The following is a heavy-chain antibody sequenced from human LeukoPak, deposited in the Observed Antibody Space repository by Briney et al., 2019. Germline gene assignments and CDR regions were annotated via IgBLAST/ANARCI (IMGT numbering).Heavy chain of an antibody. V-gene: IGHV3-7*01. Sequence: GESLRLSCAASGFTFSVYWMSWVRQPQGRGLEWVANIKNDGSEKYYVDSVKGRFTISRDNAKNSLYLQMNSLRAEDTAVYYCARVGTAEGTLEDYWGQGTLVTVSS. CDR2: IKNDGSEK. D-gene: IGHD6-13*01. CDR3: ARVGTAEGTLEDY. J-gene: IGHJ4*02. CDR1: GFTFSVYW.